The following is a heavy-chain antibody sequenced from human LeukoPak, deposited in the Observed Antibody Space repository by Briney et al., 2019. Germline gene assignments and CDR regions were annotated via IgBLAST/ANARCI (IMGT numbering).Heavy chain of an antibody. CDR1: GYTFTSYG. J-gene: IGHJ4*02. V-gene: IGHV1-18*01. Sequence: GASVKVSCKASGYTFTSYGISWVRQAPGQGLEWMGWISAYIGNTNYAQKLQGRVTMTTDTSTSTAYMELRSLRSDDTAVYYCARKARWFGEYYFDYWGQGTLVTVSS. CDR2: ISAYIGNT. D-gene: IGHD3-10*01. CDR3: ARKARWFGEYYFDY.